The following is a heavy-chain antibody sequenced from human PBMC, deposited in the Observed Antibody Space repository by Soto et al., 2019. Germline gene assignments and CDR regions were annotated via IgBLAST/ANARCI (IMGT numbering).Heavy chain of an antibody. V-gene: IGHV4-31*03. Sequence: SETLSLTCTVSGGSISSCGYYWSWIRQHPGKGLEWIGYIYYSGSTYYNPSLKSRVTISVDTSKNQFSLKLSSVTAADTAVYYCARLYGDYNVGYWGQGTLVTVSS. CDR1: GGSISSCGYY. CDR3: ARLYGDYNVGY. CDR2: IYYSGST. D-gene: IGHD4-17*01. J-gene: IGHJ4*02.